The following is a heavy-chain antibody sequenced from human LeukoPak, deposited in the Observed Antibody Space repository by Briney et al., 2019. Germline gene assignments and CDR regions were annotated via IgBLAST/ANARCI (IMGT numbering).Heavy chain of an antibody. V-gene: IGHV1-69*13. J-gene: IGHJ4*02. D-gene: IGHD5-12*01. Sequence: ASVKVSCKASGGTFKNYAISWVRQATGQGLEWMGGILPIFGTTNYAKKFQARVTITADESTSTAYMELSSLRSEDTAVYYCARGGLYSGYGNYYFDYWGQGTLVTVSS. CDR2: ILPIFGTT. CDR1: GGTFKNYA. CDR3: ARGGLYSGYGNYYFDY.